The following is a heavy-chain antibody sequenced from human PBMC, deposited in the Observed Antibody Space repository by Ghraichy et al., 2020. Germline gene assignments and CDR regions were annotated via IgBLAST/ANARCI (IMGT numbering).Heavy chain of an antibody. J-gene: IGHJ4*02. Sequence: GGSLRLSCAASGFTFSTYYMPWVRQAPGKGLEWVANIKQAGSENYYVASVRGRFTISKNTAKASVYLQINRLSAEAAAVYYCGRGGYIYGSNPIDYWGQGPQLFVSS. CDR1: GFTFSTYY. CDR2: IKQAGSEN. V-gene: IGHV3-7*04. CDR3: GRGGYIYGSNPIDY. D-gene: IGHD5-18*01.